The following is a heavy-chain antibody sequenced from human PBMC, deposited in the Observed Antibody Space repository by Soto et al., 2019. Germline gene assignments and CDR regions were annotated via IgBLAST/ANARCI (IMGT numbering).Heavy chain of an antibody. CDR1: GGSFSGYY. J-gene: IGHJ6*02. Sequence: SETLSLTCAVYGGSFSGYYWSWIRQPPGKGLEWIGEINHSGSTNYNPSLKSRVTISVDTSKNQFSLKLSSVTAADTAVYYCARSLSPASRVRGVIIPGTYYGMDVWGQGTTVTVSS. CDR2: INHSGST. CDR3: ARSLSPASRVRGVIIPGTYYGMDV. V-gene: IGHV4-34*01. D-gene: IGHD3-10*01.